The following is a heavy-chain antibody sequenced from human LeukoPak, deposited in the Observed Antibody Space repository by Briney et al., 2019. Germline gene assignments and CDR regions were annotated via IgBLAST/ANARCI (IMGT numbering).Heavy chain of an antibody. Sequence: SQALSLTCAISGDSVSSNSAAWNWTRQSPSRGLEWLGRTDYRSKWNIDYAVSVKSQITLNPHTSKNQFSLQLNSVTPEDTAVYYCAREDGDSLDYWGQGTLVTVSS. D-gene: IGHD4-17*01. CDR1: GDSVSSNSAA. CDR3: AREDGDSLDY. V-gene: IGHV6-1*01. J-gene: IGHJ4*02. CDR2: TDYRSKWNI.